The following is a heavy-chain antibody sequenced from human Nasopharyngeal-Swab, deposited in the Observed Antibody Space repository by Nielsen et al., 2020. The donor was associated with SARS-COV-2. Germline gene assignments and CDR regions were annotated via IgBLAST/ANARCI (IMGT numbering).Heavy chain of an antibody. CDR2: ISWNSGSI. D-gene: IGHD3-10*01. CDR1: GFTFDDYA. Sequence: LSLTCAASGFTFDDYAMHWVRQAPGKGLEWVSGISWNSGSIGYADSVKGRFTISRDNAKNSLYLQMNSLRAEDTALYYCAKLPPSAGDYYGSGSLPEVWGQGTLVTVSS. V-gene: IGHV3-9*01. J-gene: IGHJ4*02. CDR3: AKLPPSAGDYYGSGSLPEV.